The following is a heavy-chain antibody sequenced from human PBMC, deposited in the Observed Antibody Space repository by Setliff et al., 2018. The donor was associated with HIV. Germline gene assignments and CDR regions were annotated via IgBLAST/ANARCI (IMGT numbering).Heavy chain of an antibody. J-gene: IGHJ4*02. CDR3: ARSISGPYFDY. CDR1: GYTFTSYD. V-gene: IGHV1-18*01. CDR2: ISGYNGNT. D-gene: IGHD3-10*01. Sequence: ASVKVSCKASGYTFTSYDINWVRQATGQGLEWMGWISGYNGNTKYAQKLQGRVTMTTDTSTSTAYMELTSLKSDDTAVYYCARSISGPYFDYWGQGTLVTVSS.